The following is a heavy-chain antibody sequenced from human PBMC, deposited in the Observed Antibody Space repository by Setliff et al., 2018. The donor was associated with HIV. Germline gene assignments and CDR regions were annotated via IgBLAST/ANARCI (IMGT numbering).Heavy chain of an antibody. V-gene: IGHV4-39*07. J-gene: IGHJ3*02. Sequence: PSETLSLTCAVSGDSITSRNYHWDWVRQPPGKGLEWIGSLFYTGSTSCNPSLKSRVTISVDTSKNQFSLNLTSVTAADTAVYYCARLGYSGSLVGAFDIWGQGTMVTVS. CDR2: LFYTGST. CDR3: ARLGYSGSLVGAFDI. CDR1: GDSITSRNYH. D-gene: IGHD1-26*01.